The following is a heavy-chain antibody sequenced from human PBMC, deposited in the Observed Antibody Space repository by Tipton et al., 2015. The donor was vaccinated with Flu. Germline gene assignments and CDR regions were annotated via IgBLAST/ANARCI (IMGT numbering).Heavy chain of an antibody. J-gene: IGHJ3*02. CDR1: GGSISSSSYY. Sequence: TLSLTCTVSGGSISSSSYYWGWIRQPPGKGLEWIGSIYYSGSTYYNPSLKSRVTISVDTSKNQFSLKLSSVTAADTALYYCARDSYGSSWTGGACDIWGQGTMVTVSS. CDR3: ARDSYGSSWTGGACDI. D-gene: IGHD6-13*01. CDR2: IYYSGST. V-gene: IGHV4-39*07.